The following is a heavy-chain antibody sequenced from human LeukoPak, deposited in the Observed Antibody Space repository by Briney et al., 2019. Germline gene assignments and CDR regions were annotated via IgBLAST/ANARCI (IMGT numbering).Heavy chain of an antibody. CDR1: GLTFSSYG. CDR2: IRYDGSNK. D-gene: IGHD3-10*01. CDR3: AKPRGQMVRGVIITEFDY. J-gene: IGHJ4*02. V-gene: IGHV3-30*02. Sequence: GGSLRLSCAASGLTFSSYGMHWVRQAPGKGLEWVAFIRYDGSNKYYADSVKGRFTISRDNSKNTLYLQMNSLRAEDSAVYYCAKPRGQMVRGVIITEFDYWGQGTLVTVSS.